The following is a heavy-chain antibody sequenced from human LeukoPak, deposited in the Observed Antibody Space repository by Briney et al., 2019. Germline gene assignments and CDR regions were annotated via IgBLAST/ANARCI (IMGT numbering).Heavy chain of an antibody. Sequence: SETLSLTCTVSGGSISSYYWSWIRQPAGKGLDWIGRIYTMGSTNYNPSLKSRVTMSVDTSKKQFYLKLSSVTAADPAVYYCARGYDWGTLFYWGQGTLVTVSS. CDR3: ARGYDWGTLFY. CDR2: IYTMGST. D-gene: IGHD3-16*01. J-gene: IGHJ4*02. V-gene: IGHV4-4*07. CDR1: GGSISSYY.